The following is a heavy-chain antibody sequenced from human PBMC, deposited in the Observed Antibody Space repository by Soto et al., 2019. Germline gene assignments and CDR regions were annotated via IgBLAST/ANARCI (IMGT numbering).Heavy chain of an antibody. Sequence: SETLSLTCSVSGGSIXSYYWSWIRQPPGKGLEWIGYIYYSGSTNYNPSLKSRVTISVDTSKNQFSLKLSSVTAADTAVYYCASGLRRGWYHYFDYWGQGTLVTVSS. V-gene: IGHV4-59*01. CDR3: ASGLRRGWYHYFDY. CDR1: GGSIXSYY. CDR2: IYYSGST. J-gene: IGHJ4*02. D-gene: IGHD6-19*01.